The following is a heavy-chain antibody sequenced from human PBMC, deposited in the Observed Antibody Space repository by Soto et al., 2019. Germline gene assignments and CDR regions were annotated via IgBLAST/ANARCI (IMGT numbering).Heavy chain of an antibody. CDR3: ARDERRYYYYMDV. J-gene: IGHJ6*03. D-gene: IGHD6-25*01. V-gene: IGHV4-31*03. Sequence: TSETLSLTCIVSGGSISSGGYYWSWIRQHPGKGLEWIGYIYYSGSTYYNPSLKSRVTISVDTSKNQFSLKLSSVTAADTAVYYCARDERRYYYYMDVWGKGTTVTVPS. CDR2: IYYSGST. CDR1: GGSISSGGYY.